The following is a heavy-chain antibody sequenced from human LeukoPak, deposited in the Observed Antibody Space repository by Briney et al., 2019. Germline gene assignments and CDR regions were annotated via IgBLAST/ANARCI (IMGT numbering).Heavy chain of an antibody. Sequence: SETLSLTCSVSGGSLSGFYWSWIRQPPGKGLEWIGYTYYSGRTNYNPSLKSRVTISLDTSKNQFSLKLTSVTAADTAVYYCARDGPNYDSHGWETKDAFDIWGQGTMVTVSS. J-gene: IGHJ3*02. D-gene: IGHD3-22*01. CDR2: TYYSGRT. V-gene: IGHV4-59*01. CDR1: GGSLSGFY. CDR3: ARDGPNYDSHGWETKDAFDI.